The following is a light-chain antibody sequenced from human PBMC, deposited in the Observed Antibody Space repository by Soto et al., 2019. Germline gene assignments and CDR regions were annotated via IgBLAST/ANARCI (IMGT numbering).Light chain of an antibody. CDR3: EQRSNWPGGT. CDR2: DAS. Sequence: EIVLTQSPATLSLSPGERATLSCRASQSVSSYLAWYQQKPGQAPRLLIYDASNRATGIPDRFSGSGSGTDFTLTISSREPEDFAVYYCEQRSNWPGGTFGQGTKLEIK. CDR1: QSVSSY. J-gene: IGKJ2*01. V-gene: IGKV3-11*01.